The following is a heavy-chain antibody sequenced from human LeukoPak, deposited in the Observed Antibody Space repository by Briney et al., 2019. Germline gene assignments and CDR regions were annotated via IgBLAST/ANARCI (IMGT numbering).Heavy chain of an antibody. Sequence: ASVKVSCKASGYTFTSYYMHWVRQAPGQGLEWMGIINPSGGSTSYAQKFQGRVTMTRDTSTSTAYMELSSLRSEDTAVYYCAREREVVPSGSYDAFDIWGQGTMVTVSS. CDR3: AREREVVPSGSYDAFDI. V-gene: IGHV1-46*01. CDR1: GYTFTSYY. D-gene: IGHD1-26*01. CDR2: INPSGGST. J-gene: IGHJ3*02.